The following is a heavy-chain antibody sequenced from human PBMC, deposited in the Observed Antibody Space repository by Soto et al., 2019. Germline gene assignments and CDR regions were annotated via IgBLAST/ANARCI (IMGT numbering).Heavy chain of an antibody. Sequence: QVQLVQSGAEVQKPGASVKVSCKTSGYIFNNFGITWVRQAPGLGLEWLGWIYSKTGTINFAQKFQGRVTMTTDTSTTTAFMELRCLTFDDSAVYFGAKDFDFDIDHWGQGTLVTVS. J-gene: IGHJ4*02. V-gene: IGHV1-18*01. D-gene: IGHD3-9*01. CDR3: AKDFDFDIDH. CDR2: IYSKTGTI. CDR1: GYIFNNFG.